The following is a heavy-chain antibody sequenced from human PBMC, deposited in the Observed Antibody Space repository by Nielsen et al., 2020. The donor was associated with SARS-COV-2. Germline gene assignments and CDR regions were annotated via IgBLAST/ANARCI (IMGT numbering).Heavy chain of an antibody. CDR1: GFTFSSYG. D-gene: IGHD3-22*01. J-gene: IGHJ4*02. CDR2: ISYDGRNK. CDR3: ARDVGAYYYDSSGYP. V-gene: IGHV3-30*03. Sequence: GGSLRLSCAASGFTFSSYGMHWVRQAPGKGLEWGAVISYDGRNKYYADSVKGRFTISRDNSKNTLYLQMNSLRAEDTAVYYCARDVGAYYYDSSGYPWGQGTLVTVSS.